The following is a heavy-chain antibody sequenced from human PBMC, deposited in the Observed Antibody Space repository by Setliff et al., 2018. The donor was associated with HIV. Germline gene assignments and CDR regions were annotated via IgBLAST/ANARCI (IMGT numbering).Heavy chain of an antibody. CDR2: ITSSSDTT. Sequence: PGGSLRLSCAASGFTFSTYEMNWVRQAPGKGLEWVAYITSSSDTTYYGDSVQGRFTTSRDNAKNSLYLQMNSLRADDTAVYYCARSMSGWSVDYWGQGIQVTVSS. D-gene: IGHD6-19*01. CDR1: GFTFSTYE. CDR3: ARSMSGWSVDY. J-gene: IGHJ4*02. V-gene: IGHV3-48*01.